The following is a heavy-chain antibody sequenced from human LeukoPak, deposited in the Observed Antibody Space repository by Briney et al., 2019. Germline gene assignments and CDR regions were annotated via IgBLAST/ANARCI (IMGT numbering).Heavy chain of an antibody. D-gene: IGHD6-13*01. CDR1: GFTFSTYG. V-gene: IGHV3-33*08. CDR3: ASAAGPFDH. CDR2: IWYGGSNT. Sequence: GGSLRLSCAASGFTFSTYGMHWVRQAPGKGLEWVAVIWYGGSNTYYADSVKGRFTISRDNAKNSLYLQMNTLRADDTAVYFCASAAGPFDHWGQGTLVTVSS. J-gene: IGHJ4*02.